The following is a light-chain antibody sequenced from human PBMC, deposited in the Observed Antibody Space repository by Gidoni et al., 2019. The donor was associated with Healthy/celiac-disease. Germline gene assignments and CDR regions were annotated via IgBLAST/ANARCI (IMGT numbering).Light chain of an antibody. CDR2: QDA. V-gene: IGLV3-1*01. CDR3: QAWDSETVI. Sequence: SYELTQPPSVPVSPRQTASITFSGEKLGNKYPSWYQQRTGQSPVLVIYQDANRPSGIPQRFSGSNSGDTATLTGSGTQDMDEGNYYCQAWDSETVIFGGGTKLTVL. CDR1: KLGNKY. J-gene: IGLJ2*01.